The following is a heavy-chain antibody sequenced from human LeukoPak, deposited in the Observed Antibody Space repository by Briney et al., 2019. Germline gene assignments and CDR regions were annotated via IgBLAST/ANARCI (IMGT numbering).Heavy chain of an antibody. CDR3: AKDKVRYCSSTSCYTLDY. Sequence: GGSLRLSCAASGFTFDDYTMHWVRQAPGKGLEWVSLISWDGGSTYYADSVKGRFTISRDNSKNSLYLQMNSLRTEDTALYYCAKDKVRYCSSTSCYTLDYWGQGTLVTVSS. J-gene: IGHJ4*02. V-gene: IGHV3-43*01. CDR2: ISWDGGST. D-gene: IGHD2-2*02. CDR1: GFTFDDYT.